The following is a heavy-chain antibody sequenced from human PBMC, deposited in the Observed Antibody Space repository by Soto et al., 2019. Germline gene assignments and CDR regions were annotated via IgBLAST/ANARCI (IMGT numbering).Heavy chain of an antibody. CDR3: TTYPNSGYAT. Sequence: WGSLRHSCVSSGFSFSKACLTWVRQAPGKGLEWVGRIKSNADGGTADYAAPVKGRFTISRDDSKNTLYLQMNSLKTEDTDVYYCTTYPNSGYATWGQGTLVTVSS. D-gene: IGHD5-12*01. V-gene: IGHV3-15*07. CDR1: GFSFSKAC. J-gene: IGHJ5*02. CDR2: IKSNADGGTA.